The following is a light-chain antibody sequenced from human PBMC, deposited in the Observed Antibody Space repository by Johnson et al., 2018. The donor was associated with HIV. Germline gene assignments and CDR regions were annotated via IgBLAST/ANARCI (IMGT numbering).Light chain of an antibody. CDR1: VSNIESYF. Sequence: QSVLTQPPSVSAAPGQTVTISCSGNVSNIESYFVSWYQQLPGAAPTLLIYENNKRPSGIPDRFSGSKSGATATLGITGLQTGDEADYSCGTWDSSLSCSGFGSGTKVTVL. V-gene: IGLV1-51*02. CDR3: GTWDSSLSCSG. J-gene: IGLJ1*01. CDR2: ENN.